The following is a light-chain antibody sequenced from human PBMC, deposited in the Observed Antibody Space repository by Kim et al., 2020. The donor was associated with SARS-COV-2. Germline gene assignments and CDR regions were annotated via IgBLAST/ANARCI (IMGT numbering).Light chain of an antibody. CDR1: QSISSW. CDR3: QQYDSYLYT. Sequence: SASVGDRVTITCRASQSISSWLAWYQQKPGKAPKLLIYKASSLESGVPSRFSGSGSGTEFTLTINSLQPDDFATYFCQQYDSYLYTFGQGTKLEIK. CDR2: KAS. V-gene: IGKV1-5*03. J-gene: IGKJ2*01.